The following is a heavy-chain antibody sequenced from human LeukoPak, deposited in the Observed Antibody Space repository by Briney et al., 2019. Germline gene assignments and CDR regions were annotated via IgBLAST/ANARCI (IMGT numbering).Heavy chain of an antibody. CDR3: AMRGNSIAAADY. CDR1: GYTFTSYG. V-gene: IGHV1-18*01. Sequence: ASVKVSCKASGYTFTSYGISWVRQAPGQGLKWMGWISAYNGNTNYAQKLQGRVTMTTDTSMSTAYMELRSLRSDDTAVYYCAMRGNSIAAADYWGQGTLVTVSS. CDR2: ISAYNGNT. J-gene: IGHJ4*02. D-gene: IGHD6-13*01.